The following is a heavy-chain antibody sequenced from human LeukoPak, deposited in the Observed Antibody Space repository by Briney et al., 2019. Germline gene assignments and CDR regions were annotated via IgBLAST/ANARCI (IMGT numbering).Heavy chain of an antibody. CDR1: XXXXXXYY. Sequence: SETLSLXXXXXXXXXXXYYWSWIRQPPGKGLEWIGEINHSGSTNYNPSLKSRVTISVDTSKNQFSLKLSSVTAADTAVYYCARYRTYYYYYMDVWGKGTTVTVSS. J-gene: IGHJ6*03. D-gene: IGHD1-7*01. CDR3: ARYRTYYYYYMDV. V-gene: IGHV4-34*01. CDR2: INHSGST.